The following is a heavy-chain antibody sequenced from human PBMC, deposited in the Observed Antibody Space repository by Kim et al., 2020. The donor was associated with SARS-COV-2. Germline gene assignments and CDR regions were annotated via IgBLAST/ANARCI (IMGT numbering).Heavy chain of an antibody. J-gene: IGHJ3*01. Sequence: GGSLRLSCAASGFNFDDYGMNWVRQVPGKGLEWVSGINWNAGGTGYADSVKGRFITSRDNANNSLYLQMNSLTGEDTALYYCARDLRIAVAGDALHLWGQGTMVIVSS. D-gene: IGHD6-19*01. CDR3: ARDLRIAVAGDALHL. V-gene: IGHV3-20*04. CDR1: GFNFDDYG. CDR2: INWNAGGT.